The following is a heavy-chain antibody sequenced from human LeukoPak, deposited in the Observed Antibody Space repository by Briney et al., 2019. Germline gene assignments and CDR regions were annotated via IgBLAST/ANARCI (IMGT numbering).Heavy chain of an antibody. CDR1: GGSISSGGYY. J-gene: IGHJ4*02. V-gene: IGHV4-30-2*01. D-gene: IGHD3-22*01. Sequence: SETLSPTCNVSGGSISSGGYYWSWIRQPPGKGLEWIGYIYHSGSTYYNPSLKSRVTISVDRSKNQFSLKLSSVTAADTAVYYCARAPYSSYGDYWGQGTLVTVAS. CDR2: IYHSGST. CDR3: ARAPYSSYGDY.